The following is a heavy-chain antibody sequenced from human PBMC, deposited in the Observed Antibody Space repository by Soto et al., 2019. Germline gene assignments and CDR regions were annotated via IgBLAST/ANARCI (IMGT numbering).Heavy chain of an antibody. CDR1: GFTLSIHW. V-gene: IGHV3-74*01. Sequence: GGYLRLSSAASGFTLSIHWVHWVRQVPGKGLVWVSRISHDGSNIGYADSVEGRFTISRDVSKNILYLQMNSLTADDTAVYSCVRGEYYAFRSGDNLFDFRGLGTLVPVSS. CDR2: ISHDGSNI. D-gene: IGHD3-3*01. J-gene: IGHJ4*02. CDR3: VRGEYYAFRSGDNLFDF.